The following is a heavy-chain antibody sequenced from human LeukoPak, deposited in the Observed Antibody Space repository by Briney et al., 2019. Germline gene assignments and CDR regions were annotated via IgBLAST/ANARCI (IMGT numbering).Heavy chain of an antibody. CDR3: ARATPYSSSSWYFDL. J-gene: IGHJ2*01. Sequence: PSETLSLTCTVSGGSISSYYWSWIRQPAGKGLEWIGRIYTSGSTNYNPSLKSRVTISVDTSKNQFSLKLSSVTAADTAVYYCARATPYSSSSWYFDLWGRGTLVTVSS. CDR1: GGSISSYY. V-gene: IGHV4-4*07. CDR2: IYTSGST. D-gene: IGHD6-13*01.